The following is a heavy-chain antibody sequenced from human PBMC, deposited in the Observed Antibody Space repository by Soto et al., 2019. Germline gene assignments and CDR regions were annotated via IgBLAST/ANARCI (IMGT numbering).Heavy chain of an antibody. V-gene: IGHV4-59*11. J-gene: IGHJ6*02. D-gene: IGHD2-21*02. Sequence: SETLSLTCTVSGGSISSHYWSWIRQPPGKGLEWIGYIYHSGSTYYNPSLKSRVTISVDRSKNQFSLKLSSVTAADTAVYYCARGGAYCGGDCYTNYGMDFWGQGTTVTVSS. CDR3: ARGGAYCGGDCYTNYGMDF. CDR2: IYHSGST. CDR1: GGSISSHY.